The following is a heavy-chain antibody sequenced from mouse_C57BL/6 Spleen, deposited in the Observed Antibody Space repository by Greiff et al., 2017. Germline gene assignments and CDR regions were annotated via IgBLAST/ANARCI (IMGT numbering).Heavy chain of an antibody. CDR1: GFNIKDDY. V-gene: IGHV14-4*01. Sequence: EVQLVESGAELVRPGASVKLSCTASGFNIKDDYMHWVKQRPEQGLEWIGWIDPENGDTEYASKFQGKATITADTSSNTAYLQLSSLTSEDTAVYYCTTGWVYHFDYWGQGTTLTVSS. CDR3: TTGWVYHFDY. CDR2: IDPENGDT. J-gene: IGHJ2*01. D-gene: IGHD3-3*01.